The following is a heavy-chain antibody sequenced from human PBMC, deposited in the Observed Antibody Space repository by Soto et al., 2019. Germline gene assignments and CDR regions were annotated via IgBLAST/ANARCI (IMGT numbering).Heavy chain of an antibody. V-gene: IGHV3-23*01. J-gene: IGHJ5*02. CDR3: AKRPAAMWVRGWFDP. CDR1: GFTFSSYA. Sequence: EVQLLESGGGLVQPGGSLRLSCAASGFTFSSYAMSWVRQAPGKGLEWVSAISGSGGSTYYADSVEGRFTISRDNSKNTLYLQMNRLRAEDTAVYYCAKRPAAMWVRGWFDPWGQGTLVTVSS. D-gene: IGHD2-2*01. CDR2: ISGSGGST.